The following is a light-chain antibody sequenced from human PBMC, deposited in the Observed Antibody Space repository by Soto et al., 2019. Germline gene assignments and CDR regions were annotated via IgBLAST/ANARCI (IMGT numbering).Light chain of an antibody. V-gene: IGKV2-30*02. CDR1: QSLVHSDGIAY. CDR3: MQGTHWPIT. J-gene: IGKJ5*01. Sequence: DVVMTQSPLSLPATLGQPAPISCRANQSLVHSDGIAYFSWFQQRPGRSPRRLIYKVSNRDSGVPARFSGSGSGTDFALKISRVEAEDVGVYYCMQGTHWPITFGQGTRLEIK. CDR2: KVS.